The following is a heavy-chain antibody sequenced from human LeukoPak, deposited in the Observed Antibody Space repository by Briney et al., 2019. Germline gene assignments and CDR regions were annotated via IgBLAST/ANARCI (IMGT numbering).Heavy chain of an antibody. CDR2: MNPNSGNT. V-gene: IGHV1-8*01. D-gene: IGHD6-13*01. Sequence: ASVKVSCKASGYTFTRYDINWVRQATGQGLEWMGWMNPNSGNTGYAQKFQGRVTMTRNTSISTAYMELSSLRSEDTAVYYCARGWGSSSWYYYYYYMDVWGKGTTVTVSS. CDR3: ARGWGSSSWYYYYYYMDV. CDR1: GYTFTRYD. J-gene: IGHJ6*03.